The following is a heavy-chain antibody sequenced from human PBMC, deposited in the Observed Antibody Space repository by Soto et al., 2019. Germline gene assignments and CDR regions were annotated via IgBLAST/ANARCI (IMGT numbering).Heavy chain of an antibody. D-gene: IGHD2-2*01. CDR1: GYTFTGYY. Sequence: DSVKVSCKASGYTFTGYYMHWVRQAPGQGLEWMGWINPNSGGTNYAQKFQGRVTMTRDTSISTAYMELSRLRSDDTAVYYCAREGIVVIPAGFDPWGQGTLVTVPQ. J-gene: IGHJ5*02. CDR2: INPNSGGT. V-gene: IGHV1-2*02. CDR3: AREGIVVIPAGFDP.